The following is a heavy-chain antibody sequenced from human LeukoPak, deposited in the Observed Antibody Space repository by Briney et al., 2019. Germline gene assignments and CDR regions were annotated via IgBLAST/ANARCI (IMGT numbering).Heavy chain of an antibody. V-gene: IGHV3-20*04. J-gene: IGHJ4*02. CDR1: GFTFDDYG. CDR2: INWNGGST. CDR3: ARDVRNYYGSGSRVDY. D-gene: IGHD3-10*01. Sequence: GGSLRLSCAASGFTFDDYGMSWVRQAPGKGLEWVSGINWNGGSTGYADSVKGRFTISRDNAKNSLYLQMNSLRAEDTAVYYCARDVRNYYGSGSRVDYWGQGTLVTVSS.